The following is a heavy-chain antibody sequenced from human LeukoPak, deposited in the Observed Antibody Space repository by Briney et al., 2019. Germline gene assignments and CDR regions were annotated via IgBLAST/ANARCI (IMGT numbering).Heavy chain of an antibody. Sequence: GGSLRLSCAASGFTFSSYAMSWVRQAPGKGLEWVSAISGSGGSTYYADSVKGRFTISRDNSENTLYLQMNSLRAEDTAVYYCAKLYDSSGYYPYWGQGTLVTVSS. J-gene: IGHJ4*02. V-gene: IGHV3-23*01. CDR3: AKLYDSSGYYPY. CDR2: ISGSGGST. CDR1: GFTFSSYA. D-gene: IGHD3-22*01.